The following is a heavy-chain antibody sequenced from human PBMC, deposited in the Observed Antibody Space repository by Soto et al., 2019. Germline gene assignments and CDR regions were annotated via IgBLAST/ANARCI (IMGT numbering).Heavy chain of an antibody. Sequence: SETLSLTCTVSGGSISSGGYSWTWIRQHPGKGLEWIGYIYYSGSTYYKPSLKSRVTISVDTSKNQLSLKLSSVTAADTAMYYCARGSTTEKVDSWGQGILVTVSS. J-gene: IGHJ4*02. CDR2: IYYSGST. CDR1: GGSISSGGYS. CDR3: ARGSTTEKVDS. V-gene: IGHV4-31*03.